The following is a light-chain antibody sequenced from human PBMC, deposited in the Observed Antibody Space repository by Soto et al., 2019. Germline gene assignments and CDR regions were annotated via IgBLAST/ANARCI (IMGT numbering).Light chain of an antibody. Sequence: EIVLTQSPGTLSLSAGDSATLSCRASQSVSNNYLAWYQQKPGQAPRLLIYGASNRATGIPDRFSGSGSGTDFTLTISRLEPEDFAVYYCQQRYSTPPVTCGQGTKVDIK. CDR2: GAS. V-gene: IGKV3-20*01. CDR1: QSVSNNY. CDR3: QQRYSTPPVT. J-gene: IGKJ1*01.